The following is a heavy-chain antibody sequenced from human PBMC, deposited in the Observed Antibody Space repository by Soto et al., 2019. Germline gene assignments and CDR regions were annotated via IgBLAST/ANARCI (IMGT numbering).Heavy chain of an antibody. CDR2: ISSSSSTI. D-gene: IGHD2-2*01. CDR3: ARESAALNWFDP. J-gene: IGHJ5*02. CDR1: GFTFSSYS. V-gene: IGHV3-48*02. Sequence: LRLSCAASGFTFSSYSMNWVRQAPGKGLEWVSYISSSSSTIYYADSVKGRFTISRDNAKNSLYLQMNSLRDEDTAVYYCARESAALNWFDPWGKGTLVTVAS.